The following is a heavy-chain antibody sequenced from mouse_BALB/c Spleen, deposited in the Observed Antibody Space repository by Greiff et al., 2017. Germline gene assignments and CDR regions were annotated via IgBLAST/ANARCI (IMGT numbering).Heavy chain of an antibody. J-gene: IGHJ1*01. Sequence: EVMLVESGGGLVKPGGSLKLSCAASGFTFSDYYMYWVRQTPEKRLEWVATISDGGSYTYYPDSVKGRFTISRDNAKNNLYLQMSSLKSEDTAMYYCARAPYDGGGYFDVWGAGTTVTVSS. V-gene: IGHV5-4*02. CDR1: GFTFSDYY. CDR3: ARAPYDGGGYFDV. D-gene: IGHD2-3*01. CDR2: ISDGGSYT.